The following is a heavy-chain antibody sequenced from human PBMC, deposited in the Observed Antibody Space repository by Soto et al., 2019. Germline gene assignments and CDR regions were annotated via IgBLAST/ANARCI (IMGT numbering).Heavy chain of an antibody. J-gene: IGHJ4*02. CDR2: ISPFDGNT. CDR1: AYTFTNYG. CDR3: ASEVNYYDSSAYLANGQSLLHYLDY. V-gene: IGHV1-18*01. D-gene: IGHD3-22*01. Sequence: QVQLVQSGTEVKNPGASVKVSCKTSAYTFTNYGISLVLQAPGQGLEWMGWISPFDGNTNYAQNLQGRVTLTTDTSTSTAYMEVRSIRSDDTAVYFCASEVNYYDSSAYLANGQSLLHYLDYWGQRRLVTVSS.